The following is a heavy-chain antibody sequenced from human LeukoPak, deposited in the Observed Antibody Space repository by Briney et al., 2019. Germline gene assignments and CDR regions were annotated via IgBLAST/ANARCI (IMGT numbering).Heavy chain of an antibody. J-gene: IGHJ4*02. CDR2: IYSGGST. V-gene: IGHV3-53*01. CDR3: ARDSDYGDYGGCDY. D-gene: IGHD4-17*01. CDR1: GFTVSSNY. Sequence: GGSLRLSCAASGFTVSSNYMSWVRQAPGKGLEWVSVIYSGGSTYYADSVKGRFTISRDNSKNTLYLQMNSLRAEDTAVYYCARDSDYGDYGGCDYWGQGTLVTVSS.